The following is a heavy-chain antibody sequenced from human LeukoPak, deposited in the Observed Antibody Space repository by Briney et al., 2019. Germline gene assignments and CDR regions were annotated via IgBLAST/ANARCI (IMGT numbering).Heavy chain of an antibody. D-gene: IGHD6-6*01. CDR2: INPNSGGT. V-gene: IGHV1-2*02. J-gene: IGHJ1*01. CDR3: ARVGSEYSSSLQH. CDR1: GYTLTGYY. Sequence: ASVKVSCKASGYTLTGYYMHWVRQAPGQGLEWMGWINPNSGGTNYAQKFQGRVTMTRDTSISTAYMELSRLRSDDTAVYYCARVGSEYSSSLQHWGQGTLVTVSS.